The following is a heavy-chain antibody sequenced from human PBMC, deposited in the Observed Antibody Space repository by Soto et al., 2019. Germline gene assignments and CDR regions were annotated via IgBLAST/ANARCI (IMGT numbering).Heavy chain of an antibody. CDR2: IYHSGST. CDR1: GGSISSGGYS. CDR3: ASRPSGSGFDP. V-gene: IGHV4-30-2*01. J-gene: IGHJ5*02. D-gene: IGHD1-26*01. Sequence: QLQLQESGSGLVKPSQTLSLTCAVSGGSISSGGYSWSWIRQPPGKVLECIGYIYHSGSTYYNPSLKSRVTISVDRSKNQFSLKLSSVTAADTAVYYCASRPSGSGFDPWGQGTLVTVSS.